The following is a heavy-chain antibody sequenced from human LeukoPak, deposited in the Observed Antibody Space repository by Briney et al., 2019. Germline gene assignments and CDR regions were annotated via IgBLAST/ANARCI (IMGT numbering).Heavy chain of an antibody. CDR2: ISHRGST. V-gene: IGHV4-31*03. J-gene: IGHJ4*02. D-gene: IGHD6-25*01. CDR1: GGSISSGGYY. CDR3: ARVNSAACDY. Sequence: PSETLSLTCTVSGGSISSGGYYWSWLRQLPGKGLEWIGYISHRGSTYYNPSLKSRVTISVDTSKNQFSLKLSSVTAADTAVYYCARVNSAACDYWGQGTLVTVSS.